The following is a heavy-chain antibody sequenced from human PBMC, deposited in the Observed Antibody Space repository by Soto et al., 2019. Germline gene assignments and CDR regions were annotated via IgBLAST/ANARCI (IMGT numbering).Heavy chain of an antibody. CDR1: GGSFSGYY. D-gene: IGHD2-15*01. CDR2: INHSGGT. Sequence: PSETLSLTCAVYGGSFSGYYWSWIRQPPGKGLEWIGEINHSGGTNYNPSLKSRVTISVDTSKNQFSLKLSSVTAADTAVYYCAREQSVVDPAPTYWGQGTLVTVSS. J-gene: IGHJ4*02. CDR3: AREQSVVDPAPTY. V-gene: IGHV4-34*01.